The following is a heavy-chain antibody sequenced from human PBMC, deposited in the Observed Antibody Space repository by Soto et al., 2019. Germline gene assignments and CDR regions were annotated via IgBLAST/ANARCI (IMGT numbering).Heavy chain of an antibody. CDR3: ARDFTYYYGSGSSPSDYYYGMDV. D-gene: IGHD3-10*01. V-gene: IGHV4-59*01. CDR2: IYYSGST. CDR1: GGSISSYY. Sequence: PSETLSLTCTVSGGSISSYYWSWIRQPPGKGLEWIGYIYYSGSTNYNPSLKSRVTISVDTSKNQFSLKLSSVTAADTAVYYCARDFTYYYGSGSSPSDYYYGMDVWGQGTTVTVSS. J-gene: IGHJ6*02.